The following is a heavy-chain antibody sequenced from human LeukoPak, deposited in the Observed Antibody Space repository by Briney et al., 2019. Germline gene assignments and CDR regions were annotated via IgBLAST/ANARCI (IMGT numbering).Heavy chain of an antibody. J-gene: IGHJ4*02. Sequence: SETLSLTCTVSGGSISSSSYYWVWIRQPPGKGLEWSGSIYYSGSTYYNPSLKSRVTISVDTSENQFSLKLSSVTAADTAVYYCARPYSSGARVDYWGQGTLVTVSS. CDR1: GGSISSSSYY. V-gene: IGHV4-39*01. CDR2: IYYSGST. D-gene: IGHD6-19*01. CDR3: ARPYSSGARVDY.